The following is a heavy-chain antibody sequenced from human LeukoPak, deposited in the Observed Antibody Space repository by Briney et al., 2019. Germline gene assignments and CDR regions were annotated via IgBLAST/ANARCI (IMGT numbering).Heavy chain of an antibody. D-gene: IGHD2-15*01. CDR3: VREVASNPGAFDI. Sequence: GRSLRLSCAASGFTFSSYAMHWVRQAPGKGLEWVAVISYDGSNKYYADSVKSRFTISRDNSKNTLYLQMNTLRAEDTAVYYCVREVASNPGAFDIWGQGTMVTVSS. J-gene: IGHJ3*02. V-gene: IGHV3-30*04. CDR2: ISYDGSNK. CDR1: GFTFSSYA.